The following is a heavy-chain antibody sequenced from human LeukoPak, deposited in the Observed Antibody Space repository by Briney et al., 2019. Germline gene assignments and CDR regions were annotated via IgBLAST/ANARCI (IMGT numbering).Heavy chain of an antibody. J-gene: IGHJ3*02. CDR2: IYTSGST. Sequence: SETLSLTCNVSGGFVRSYYWSWIRQPPGKGLEWIGYIYTSGSTNYNPSLKSRVTIFVDTSKNQFSLELNSVTAADTAVYYCARHVPRYNWIDEAFDIWGQGTMVTVSS. CDR3: ARHVPRYNWIDEAFDI. D-gene: IGHD1-20*01. V-gene: IGHV4-4*08. CDR1: GGFVRSYY.